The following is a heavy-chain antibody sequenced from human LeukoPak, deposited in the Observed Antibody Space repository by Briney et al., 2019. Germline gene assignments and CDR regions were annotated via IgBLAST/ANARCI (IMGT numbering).Heavy chain of an antibody. CDR1: GGTFSSYA. Sequence: SVKVSCKASGGTFSSYAISWVRQAPGQGLEWMGGIIPIFGTANYAQKFQGRVTITTDESTSTAYMELSSLRSEDTAVYYCARGPYYDSSGYYDYWGQGTLVTVS. D-gene: IGHD3-22*01. CDR2: IIPIFGTA. J-gene: IGHJ4*02. CDR3: ARGPYYDSSGYYDY. V-gene: IGHV1-69*05.